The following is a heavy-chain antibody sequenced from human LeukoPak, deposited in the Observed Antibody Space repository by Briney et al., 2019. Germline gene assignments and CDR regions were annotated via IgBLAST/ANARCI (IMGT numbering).Heavy chain of an antibody. V-gene: IGHV3-23*01. CDR2: ISGSGGST. J-gene: IGHJ4*02. Sequence: QPGGSLRLSCAASGFTFSSHAMSWVRQAPGKALEWVSAISGSGGSTYYADSVKGRFTISRDNSKNTLYLQMNSLRAEDTAVYYCARAHLYYDSSGYYRYYFDYWGQGTLVTVSS. D-gene: IGHD3-22*01. CDR1: GFTFSSHA. CDR3: ARAHLYYDSSGYYRYYFDY.